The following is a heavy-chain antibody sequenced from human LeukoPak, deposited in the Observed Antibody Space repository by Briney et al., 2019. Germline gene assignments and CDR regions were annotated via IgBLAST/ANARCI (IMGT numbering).Heavy chain of an antibody. Sequence: PGGSLRLSGAASGFPFISYGMYSVRQTPDKGLQWVAYLRKDATYSSYADSVRGRFTISRDNSKNTLDLQMSSLRVEDTAVYYCACGGRTRGTLDYWGQGTLVTVSS. CDR3: ACGGRTRGTLDY. J-gene: IGHJ4*02. D-gene: IGHD2-8*01. CDR1: GFPFISYG. V-gene: IGHV3-30*02. CDR2: LRKDATYS.